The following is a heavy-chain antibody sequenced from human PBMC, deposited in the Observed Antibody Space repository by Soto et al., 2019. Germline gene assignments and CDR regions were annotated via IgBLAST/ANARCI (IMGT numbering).Heavy chain of an antibody. Sequence: PGGSLRLSCAASGFTFSDYYMSWIRQAPGKGLEWVSYISSSSSYTKYADSVKGRFTISRDNAKHSLYLQMNDLRAEDTAVYYCGRDSPALDSPGEIGIWGQGTMVTV. CDR1: GFTFSDYY. CDR3: GRDSPALDSPGEIGI. J-gene: IGHJ3*02. CDR2: ISSSSSYT. V-gene: IGHV3-11*06. D-gene: IGHD7-27*01.